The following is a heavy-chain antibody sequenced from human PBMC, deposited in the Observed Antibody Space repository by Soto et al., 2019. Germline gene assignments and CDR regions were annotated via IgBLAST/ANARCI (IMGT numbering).Heavy chain of an antibody. CDR2: ITPIFGTA. CDR3: ARGLYSSSSGLAEYFQH. CDR1: GGTFSSYA. D-gene: IGHD6-6*01. J-gene: IGHJ1*01. V-gene: IGHV1-69*01. Sequence: QVQLVQSGAEVKKPGSSVKVSCKASGGTFSSYAISWVRQAPGQGLEWMGGITPIFGTANYAQKFQGRVTITADESTSTAYMELSSLRSEDTAVYYCARGLYSSSSGLAEYFQHWGQGTLVTVSS.